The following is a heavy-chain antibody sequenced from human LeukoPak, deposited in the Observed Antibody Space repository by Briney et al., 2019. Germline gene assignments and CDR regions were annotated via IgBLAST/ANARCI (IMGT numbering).Heavy chain of an antibody. CDR3: ARDYSSGWYRTDYGMDV. Sequence: PGGSLSLSCAASGFTVSSNYMSWVRQAPGQGLEWVSVIYSGGSTYYADSVKGRSTISRDNSKNTLYLQMNSLRAEDTAVYYCARDYSSGWYRTDYGMDVWGQGTTVTVSS. V-gene: IGHV3-53*01. CDR1: GFTVSSNY. D-gene: IGHD6-19*01. CDR2: IYSGGST. J-gene: IGHJ6*02.